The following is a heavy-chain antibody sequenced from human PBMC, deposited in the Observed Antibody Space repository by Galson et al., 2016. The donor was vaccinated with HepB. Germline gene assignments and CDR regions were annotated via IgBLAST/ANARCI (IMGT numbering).Heavy chain of an antibody. CDR2: IDPTDSYI. D-gene: IGHD1-26*01. Sequence: QSGAEVKKPGESLRMSCRGSGYIFTTYWISWVRQMPGNGLEWMGRIDPTDSYINYSPSFQGHVTISADKSISTAYLQWRSLKASDTAIYYCARHKKGGPFDYWGQGALLTVSS. V-gene: IGHV5-10-1*01. CDR3: ARHKKGGPFDY. J-gene: IGHJ4*02. CDR1: GYIFTTYW.